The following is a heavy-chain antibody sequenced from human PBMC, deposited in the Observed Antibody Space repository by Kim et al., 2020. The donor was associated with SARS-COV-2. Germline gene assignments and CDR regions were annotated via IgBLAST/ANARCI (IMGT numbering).Heavy chain of an antibody. V-gene: IGHV1-3*01. CDR3: ARRESSGSGGGAVAGHYGMDV. Sequence: ASVKVSCKASGYTFTSYAMHWVRQAPGQRLEWMGWINAGNGNTKYSQKFQGRVTITRDTSASTAYMELSSLRSEDTAVYYCARRESSGSGGGAVAGHYGMDVWGQGTTVTVSS. CDR1: GYTFTSYA. D-gene: IGHD6-19*01. CDR2: INAGNGNT. J-gene: IGHJ6*02.